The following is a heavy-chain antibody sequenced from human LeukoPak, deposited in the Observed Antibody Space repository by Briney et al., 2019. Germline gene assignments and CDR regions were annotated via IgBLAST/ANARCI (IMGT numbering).Heavy chain of an antibody. Sequence: SQTLSLTCTVSGGSISSGSYYWSWIRQPPGKGLEWIGEINHSGSTNYNPSLKSRVTISLDKSKNQFSLKLTSVTAADTAVYYCARYRGGSGYHFDYWGQGTLVTVSS. V-gene: IGHV4-39*07. CDR2: INHSGST. D-gene: IGHD5-12*01. CDR3: ARYRGGSGYHFDY. J-gene: IGHJ4*02. CDR1: GGSISSGSYY.